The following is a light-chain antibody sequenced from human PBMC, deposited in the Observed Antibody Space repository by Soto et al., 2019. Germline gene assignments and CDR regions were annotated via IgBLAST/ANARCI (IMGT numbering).Light chain of an antibody. CDR1: RSDVGAYNY. J-gene: IGLJ1*01. CDR3: SSFTSRFTFV. Sequence: QSALTQPASVSGSPGQSIAISCTGTRSDVGAYNYVSWYQQHPGKAPKLVISEVTNRPSGVSDRFSGSKSGNTASLTISGLQAEDEADYYCSSFTSRFTFVFGTGTKGTVL. V-gene: IGLV2-14*01. CDR2: EVT.